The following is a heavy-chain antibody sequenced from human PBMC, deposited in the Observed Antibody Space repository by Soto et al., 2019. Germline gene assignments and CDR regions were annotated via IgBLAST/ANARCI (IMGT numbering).Heavy chain of an antibody. CDR1: GGSISSSSYY. J-gene: IGHJ4*02. V-gene: IGHV4-39*01. CDR2: IYYSGST. CDR3: ARRALHGGFDY. Sequence: SETLSLTCTVSGGSISSSSYYWGWIRQPPGKGLEWVGSIYYSGSTYYNPSLKSRVTISVDTSKNQFSLKLSSVTAADTAVYYCARRALHGGFDYWGQGTLVTVSS. D-gene: IGHD4-17*01.